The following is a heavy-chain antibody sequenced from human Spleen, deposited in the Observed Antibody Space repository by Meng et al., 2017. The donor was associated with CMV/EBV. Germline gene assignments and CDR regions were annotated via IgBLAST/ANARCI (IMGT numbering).Heavy chain of an antibody. D-gene: IGHD2-21*01. J-gene: IGHJ2*01. CDR1: GDSVSSNSGA. CDR2: TYYRSKWYN. CDR3: ARESPYYYWYFDL. V-gene: IGHV6-1*01. Sequence: GDSVSSNSGAWTWIRQSPSRGLEWLGRTYYRSKWYNDYAVSVKSRITINPDTSKNQFSLQLNSVTPEDTAVYYCARESPYYYWYFDLWGRGTLVTVSS.